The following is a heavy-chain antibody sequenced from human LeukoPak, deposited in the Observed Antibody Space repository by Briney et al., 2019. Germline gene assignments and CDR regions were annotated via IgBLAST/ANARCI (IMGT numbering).Heavy chain of an antibody. CDR2: IYYSGST. J-gene: IGHJ6*02. V-gene: IGHV4-59*01. D-gene: IGHD6-19*01. CDR1: GGSISSYY. Sequence: SETLSFTCTASGGSISSYYWSWIRQPPGKGLKWIRYIYYSGSTNYNPSLKSRVTISVDTSKNQFSLKLGSVTAADTAVYYCARDSSGWPYYYGMDVWGQGTPVTVSS. CDR3: ARDSSGWPYYYGMDV.